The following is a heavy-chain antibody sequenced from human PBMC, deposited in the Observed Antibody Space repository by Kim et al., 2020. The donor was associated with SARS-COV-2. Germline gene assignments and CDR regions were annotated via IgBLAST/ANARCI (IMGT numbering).Heavy chain of an antibody. D-gene: IGHD2-8*01. CDR3: ARDAKNGLDS. J-gene: IGHJ4*02. CDR1: GGSIKSDY. CDR2: MRYSESP. V-gene: IGHV4-59*01. Sequence: SETLSLTCTVSGGSIKSDYWTWIRQPPGKGLEWIGFMRYSESPTYNPSLKSRVTFSMDTSKNQFSLILDSVTAADTAIYYCARDAKNGLDSLGQGALVIVSS.